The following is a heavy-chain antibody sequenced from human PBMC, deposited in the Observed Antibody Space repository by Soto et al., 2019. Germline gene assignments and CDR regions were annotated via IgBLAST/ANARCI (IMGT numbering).Heavy chain of an antibody. CDR1: GDSVSRNSAA. J-gene: IGHJ6*02. CDR3: AREVPYYDSIGYFSHFYGMDV. CDR2: TYYRSKWYN. D-gene: IGHD3-22*01. Sequence: SQTLSLTCAVSGDSVSRNSAAWNWIRQSPSRGLEWLGRTYYRSKWYNDYAVYVKSRISINPDTSKNQFSLQLNSVTPEDTAVYYCAREVPYYDSIGYFSHFYGMDVWGQGTTVTVSS. V-gene: IGHV6-1*01.